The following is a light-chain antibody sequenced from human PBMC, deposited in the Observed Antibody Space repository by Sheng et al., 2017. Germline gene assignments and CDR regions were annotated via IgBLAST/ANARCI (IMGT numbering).Light chain of an antibody. CDR1: NIGIKS. J-gene: IGLJ2*01. CDR3: QVWDSSSNHLI. CDR2: GGS. Sequence: SYVLNQPPSLSVAPGQTARITCGGDNIGIKSVHWYQQKPGRAPVLVVYGGSDRPSGIAENFSGSKSGNTATLTIGRVEAGDEADYYCQVWDSSSNHLIFGGGTEADRP. V-gene: IGLV3-21*02.